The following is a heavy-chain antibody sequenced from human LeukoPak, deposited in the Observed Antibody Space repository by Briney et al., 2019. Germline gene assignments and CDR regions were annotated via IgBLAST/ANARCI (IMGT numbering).Heavy chain of an antibody. J-gene: IGHJ6*03. Sequence: APVKVSCKASGYTFTGNYIHWVRQAPGQGLEWMGWISPNNGGTDYAQKFQGRVIMTRDTSISTAYMELSNLRSDDTAVYYCARDYYGSGTGYYMQVWGKGTTVTVSS. CDR2: ISPNNGGT. CDR3: ARDYYGSGTGYYMQV. CDR1: GYTFTGNY. V-gene: IGHV1-2*02. D-gene: IGHD3-10*01.